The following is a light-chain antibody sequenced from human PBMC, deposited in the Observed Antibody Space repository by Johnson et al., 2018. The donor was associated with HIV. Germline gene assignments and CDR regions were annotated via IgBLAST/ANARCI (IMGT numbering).Light chain of an antibody. CDR3: GTWDNSLSAGV. CDR2: DNN. V-gene: IGLV1-51*01. CDR1: SSNIGNNY. Sequence: QSVLTQPPSVSAAPGQKVTISCSGSSSNIGNNYVSLYQQFPGTAPKLLIYDNNKRPSGIPDRFSGSKSGTSATLGITGLQTGDEADYYCGTWDNSLSAGVFGSGTKVIVL. J-gene: IGLJ1*01.